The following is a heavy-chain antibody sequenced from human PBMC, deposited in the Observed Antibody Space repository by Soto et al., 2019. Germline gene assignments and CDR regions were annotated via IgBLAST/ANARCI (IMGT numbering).Heavy chain of an antibody. CDR1: GGSISSGGYY. CDR2: IYYSGST. D-gene: IGHD3-10*01. Sequence: QVQLQESGPGLVKPSQTLSLTCTVSGGSISSGGYYWSWIRQHPGEGLEWIGYIYYSGSTYYNPSFKSRVTISLDTSKNQFSLKVTSVTAAYTAVYYCARDGSGSYYFDDWGQGTLVTVSS. V-gene: IGHV4-31*03. CDR3: ARDGSGSYYFDD. J-gene: IGHJ4*02.